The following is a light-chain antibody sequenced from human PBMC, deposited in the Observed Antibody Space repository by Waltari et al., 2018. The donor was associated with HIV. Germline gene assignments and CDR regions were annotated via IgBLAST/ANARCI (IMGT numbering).Light chain of an antibody. J-gene: IGLJ3*02. CDR2: EVS. Sequence: QSALTQPASVSGSPGPSITISCPGTSSDLGGYNYVSWYQQHPGKAPKLMIFEVSNRPSGVSNRFSGSKSVNTASLTISGLQAEDEADYYCSSYTTRSTPDPNWVFGGGTKLTVL. CDR1: SSDLGGYNY. CDR3: SSYTTRSTPDPNWV. V-gene: IGLV2-14*01.